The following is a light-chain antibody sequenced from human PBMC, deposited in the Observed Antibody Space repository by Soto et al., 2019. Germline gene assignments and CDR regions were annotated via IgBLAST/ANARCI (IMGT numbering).Light chain of an antibody. V-gene: IGKV1-5*01. Sequence: GDRVPITCRASQSISSWLAWSQQKPGKAPKLLIFAASTLIRGVPSRFSGRGSGTEFTLTISSLQVDDYATFYCQQYHTDWTFGQGTKVDNK. CDR2: AAS. CDR1: QSISSW. CDR3: QQYHTDWT. J-gene: IGKJ1*01.